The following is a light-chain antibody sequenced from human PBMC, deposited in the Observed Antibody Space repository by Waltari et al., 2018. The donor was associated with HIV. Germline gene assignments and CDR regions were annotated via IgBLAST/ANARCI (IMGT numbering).Light chain of an antibody. CDR1: SSDVGDLTF. Sequence: QSALTQPASVSGSPGPSVTISCTATSSDVGDLTFVSWYKQHPGKAPTLMIYDLSHRSSVIPDRFSGSKSDNTASLTISGLQAEDEADYYCTSYASITSWVFGGGTKVTVL. V-gene: IGLV2-14*03. CDR2: DLS. CDR3: TSYASITSWV. J-gene: IGLJ3*02.